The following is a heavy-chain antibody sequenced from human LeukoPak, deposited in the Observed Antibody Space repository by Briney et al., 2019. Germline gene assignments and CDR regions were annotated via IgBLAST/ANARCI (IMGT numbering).Heavy chain of an antibody. CDR1: GFTFSDYY. Sequence: GGSLRLSCAASGFTFSDYYLSWIRQAPGKGLEWISHISSSGDTIYYADSVKGRFTISRDNAKNSLYLQMNSLRAEDTAVYYCARNQGTSWYNYWGQGTLVTVPS. V-gene: IGHV3-11*04. CDR2: ISSSGDTI. D-gene: IGHD6-13*01. CDR3: ARNQGTSWYNY. J-gene: IGHJ4*02.